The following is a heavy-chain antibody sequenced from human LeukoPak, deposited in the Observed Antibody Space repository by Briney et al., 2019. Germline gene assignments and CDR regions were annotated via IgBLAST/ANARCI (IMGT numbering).Heavy chain of an antibody. J-gene: IGHJ4*02. V-gene: IGHV3-30*18. D-gene: IGHD6-25*01. Sequence: ARSLRLSCAASGFTFSNYGMHWVRQAPGKGLEWVAVISYDGSNKYYADSVKGRFTISRDNSKNTLYLQMNSLRAEDTAVYYCAKGPPYSSAQYIDYWGQGTLVTVSS. CDR2: ISYDGSNK. CDR1: GFTFSNYG. CDR3: AKGPPYSSAQYIDY.